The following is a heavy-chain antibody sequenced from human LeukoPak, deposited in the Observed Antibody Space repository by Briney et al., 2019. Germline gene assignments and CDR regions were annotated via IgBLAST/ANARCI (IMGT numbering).Heavy chain of an antibody. D-gene: IGHD2-2*01. Sequence: SETLSLTCTVSGGSISSYYWSWIRQPPGKGLEWIGYIYYSGSTNHNPSLKSRVTISVDTSKNQFSLKLSSVTAADTAVYYCARAFSITTCYDYWGQGTLVTVSS. CDR1: GGSISSYY. CDR3: ARAFSITTCYDY. CDR2: IYYSGST. V-gene: IGHV4-59*01. J-gene: IGHJ4*02.